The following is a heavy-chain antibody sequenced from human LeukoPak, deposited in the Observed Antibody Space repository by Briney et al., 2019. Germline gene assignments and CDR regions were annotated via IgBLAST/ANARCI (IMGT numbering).Heavy chain of an antibody. CDR1: GGSISSYY. CDR2: IYSSGST. Sequence: PETLSLTCTVSGGSISSYYWSWIRQPPGKGLEWIGYIYSSGSTNYNPSLKSRVTISVDTSKNQFSLKLSSVTAADTAVYYCARLDYYYYYGMDVWGQGTTVTVSS. V-gene: IGHV4-59*01. J-gene: IGHJ6*02. CDR3: ARLDYYYYYGMDV.